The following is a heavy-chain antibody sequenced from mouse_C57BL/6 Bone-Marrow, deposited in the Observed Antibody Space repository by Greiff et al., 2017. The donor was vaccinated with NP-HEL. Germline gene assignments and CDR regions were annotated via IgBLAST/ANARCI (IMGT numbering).Heavy chain of an antibody. J-gene: IGHJ2*01. D-gene: IGHD3-2*02. Sequence: EVQLVESGGGLVQPVASLQLSCAASFFPFPYSSISFFLPPPYHLLAFFSYISNSFFLPYYPDTVKGRFTISRDNAKNTLYLQMSRLKSEDTAMYYCARHFDSSGWDYWGQGTTLTVSS. CDR3: ARHFDSSGWDY. CDR2: ISNSFFLP. CDR1: FFPFPYSS. V-gene: IGHV5-12*01.